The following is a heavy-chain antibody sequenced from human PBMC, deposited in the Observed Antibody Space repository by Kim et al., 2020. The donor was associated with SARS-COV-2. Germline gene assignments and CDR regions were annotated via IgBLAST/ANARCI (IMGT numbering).Heavy chain of an antibody. CDR3: SRHKVTHPLDP. Sequence: SETLSLTCTVSGGPISSDDYYWSLLHQPPGQGLEWVASVHYTGSTYYNPSLRSRLIISVDASKNQFSLKLSSVTAADTAFYYCSRHKVTHPLDPWGQGILVIVSS. D-gene: IGHD2-21*02. V-gene: IGHV4-39*01. J-gene: IGHJ5*02. CDR1: GGPISSDDYY. CDR2: VHYTGST.